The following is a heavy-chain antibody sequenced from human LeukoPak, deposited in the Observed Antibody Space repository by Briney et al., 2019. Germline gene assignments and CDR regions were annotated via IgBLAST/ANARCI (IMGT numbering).Heavy chain of an antibody. Sequence: PGGSLRLSCAASGFTFSSYSMNWVRQAPGKGLEWVSSISSSSSYIYYADSVKGRFTISRDNAKNSLYLQMNSLRAEDTAVYYCARAFNGKILEWSDYWDQGTLVTVSS. CDR2: ISSSSSYI. D-gene: IGHD3-3*01. CDR3: ARAFNGKILEWSDY. J-gene: IGHJ4*02. V-gene: IGHV3-21*01. CDR1: GFTFSSYS.